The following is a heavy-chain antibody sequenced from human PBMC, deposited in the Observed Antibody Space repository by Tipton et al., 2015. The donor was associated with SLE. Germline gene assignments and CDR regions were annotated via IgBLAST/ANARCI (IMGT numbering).Heavy chain of an antibody. CDR3: AKGVGAAAGPGSAFDI. CDR2: ISWNSGSI. Sequence: RSLRLSCAASGFTFDDYAMHWVRQAPGKGLEWASGISWNSGSIGYADSVKGRFTISRDNAKNSLYLQMNSLRAEDMALYYCAKGVGAAAGPGSAFDIWGQGTMVTVSS. D-gene: IGHD6-13*01. V-gene: IGHV3-9*03. J-gene: IGHJ3*02. CDR1: GFTFDDYA.